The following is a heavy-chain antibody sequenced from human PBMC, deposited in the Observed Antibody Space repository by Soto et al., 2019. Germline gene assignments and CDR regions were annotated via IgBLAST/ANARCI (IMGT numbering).Heavy chain of an antibody. V-gene: IGHV4-38-2*02. D-gene: IGHD2-21*01. Sequence: SETLSLTCVVSGFSVRSTYFWGWIRQPPGKGLEWIGSVHHDGTTYYNPSLKSRVTISVDTSKNQFSLTLDSVTAADTAVYYCARDTTYMVVPYYYYYGMDVWGQGTTVTVSS. CDR2: VHHDGTT. J-gene: IGHJ6*02. CDR3: ARDTTYMVVPYYYYYGMDV. CDR1: GFSVRSTYF.